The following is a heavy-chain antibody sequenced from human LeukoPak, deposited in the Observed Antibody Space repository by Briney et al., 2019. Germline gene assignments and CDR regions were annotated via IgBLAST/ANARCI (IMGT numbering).Heavy chain of an antibody. V-gene: IGHV1-2*06. Sequence: GASVKVSCKASGYTFTGYYMHWVRQAPGQGLEWMGRINPNTGSTNYAQRFQGRVTLTRDNYIDTAYMELKRLRSDDTAMYYCARGEDSANWGRGTLVIVSS. CDR3: ARGEDSAN. D-gene: IGHD4-11*01. CDR2: INPNTGST. CDR1: GYTFTGYY. J-gene: IGHJ4*02.